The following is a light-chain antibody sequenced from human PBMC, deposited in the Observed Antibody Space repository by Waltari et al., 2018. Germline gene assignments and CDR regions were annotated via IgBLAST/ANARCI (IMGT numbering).Light chain of an antibody. J-gene: IGLJ3*02. CDR1: SSNIGSNS. Sequence: QSVLTQPPSASGTPGQRVTISCSGSSSNIGSNSVHWYQQLPGTAPKLLIYGNNPRPSGVPDRFSGSKSGTSASLAISGLRSDDEADYYCATWDDSLVGLWVFGGGTKLTVL. V-gene: IGLV1-47*01. CDR3: ATWDDSLVGLWV. CDR2: GNN.